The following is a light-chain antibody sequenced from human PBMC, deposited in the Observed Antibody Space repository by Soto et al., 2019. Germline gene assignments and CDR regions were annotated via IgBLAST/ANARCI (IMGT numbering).Light chain of an antibody. CDR1: QSVSSSY. J-gene: IGKJ1*01. CDR3: QQYGSSPET. V-gene: IGKV3-20*01. CDR2: GVS. Sequence: EIVLTQSPGTLSLSPGERATLSCRASQSVSSSYLAWYQQKPGQAPRLLIYGVSSRATGIPDRFSGSGSGTDFTLIISRLEPEDFAVYYCQQYGSSPETFGQGTKVDIK.